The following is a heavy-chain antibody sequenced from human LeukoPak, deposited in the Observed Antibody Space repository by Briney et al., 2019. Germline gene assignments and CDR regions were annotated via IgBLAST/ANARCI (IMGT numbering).Heavy chain of an antibody. J-gene: IGHJ6*03. Sequence: SETLSLTCTVSGGSISSSSYYWGWIRQPPGKGLEWIGSIYYSGSTYYNPSLTSRVTISVDTSKNQFSLKLSSVTAADTAVYYCARELAGRILKFYYMDVWGKGTTVTISS. CDR2: IYYSGST. D-gene: IGHD2/OR15-2a*01. CDR3: ARELAGRILKFYYMDV. CDR1: GGSISSSSYY. V-gene: IGHV4-39*07.